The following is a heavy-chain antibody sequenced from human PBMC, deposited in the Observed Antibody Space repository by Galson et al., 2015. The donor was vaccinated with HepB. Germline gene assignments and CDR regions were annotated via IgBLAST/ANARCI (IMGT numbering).Heavy chain of an antibody. D-gene: IGHD2-15*01. Sequence: SLRLSCAASGFTFSSYAMSWVRQAPGKGLEWVSAISGSGGSTYYADSVKGRFTISRDNSKNTLYLQMNSLRAEDTAVYYCAKTPIVVVVAATFYFDYWGQGTLVTVSS. CDR1: GFTFSSYA. CDR3: AKTPIVVVVAATFYFDY. J-gene: IGHJ4*02. CDR2: ISGSGGST. V-gene: IGHV3-23*01.